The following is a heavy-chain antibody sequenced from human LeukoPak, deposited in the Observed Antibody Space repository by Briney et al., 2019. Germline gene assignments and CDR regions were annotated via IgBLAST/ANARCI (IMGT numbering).Heavy chain of an antibody. CDR1: GGPFSGYY. CDR3: ARTLGDFPCGAFDI. D-gene: IGHD4-17*01. V-gene: IGHV4-34*01. CDR2: INHSGST. J-gene: IGHJ3*02. Sequence: SETLSLTCAVYGGPFSGYYWSWIRQPPGKGLEWIGEINHSGSTNYNPSLKSRVTISVDKSKNQFALKLRSVTAADTAVYYCARTLGDFPCGAFDIWGQGTMVTVSS.